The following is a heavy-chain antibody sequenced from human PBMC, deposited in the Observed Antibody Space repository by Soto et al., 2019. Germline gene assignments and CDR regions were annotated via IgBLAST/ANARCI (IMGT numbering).Heavy chain of an antibody. CDR3: RSRTRGYDETSVDD. Sequence: PSQTMSLTCAVSGYSISSGNYWACIRQPPGRGLEWIGSLYHIGSTHYNTSLKSRVSISVDTSKNHFSLEPSSLTAADTAISYHRSRTRGYDETSVDDCGEGTVDTSPQ. V-gene: IGHV4-38-2*01. J-gene: IGHJ4*03. CDR2: LYHIGST. CDR1: GYSISSGNY. D-gene: IGHD2-2*01.